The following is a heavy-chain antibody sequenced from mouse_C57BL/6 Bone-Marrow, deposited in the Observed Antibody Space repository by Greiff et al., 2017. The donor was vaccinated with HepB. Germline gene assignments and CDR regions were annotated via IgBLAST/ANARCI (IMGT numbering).Heavy chain of an antibody. Sequence: EVNLVESGGGLVQSGRSLRLSCATSGFTFSDFYMEWVRQAPGKGLEWIAASRNKANDYTTEYSASVKGRFIVSRDTSQSILYLQMNALRAEDTAISYCARDAWDYGWFAYWGQGTLVTVSA. J-gene: IGHJ3*01. CDR2: SRNKANDYTT. V-gene: IGHV7-1*01. CDR1: GFTFSDFY. CDR3: ARDAWDYGWFAY. D-gene: IGHD2-4*01.